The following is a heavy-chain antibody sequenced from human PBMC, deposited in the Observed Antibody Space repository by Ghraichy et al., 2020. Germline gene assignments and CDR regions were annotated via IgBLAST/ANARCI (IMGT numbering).Heavy chain of an antibody. Sequence: GGSLRLSCAASGFTFSAYAMTWVRQAPGKGLEWVSTIRGPGGDTLYADAVRGRFAISRDNSKNTLYLQLNSLRAEDTAVYYCTKLEGYCSGDNCYGNWYFDHWGRGTLVTVSS. V-gene: IGHV3-23*01. CDR2: IRGPGGDT. CDR1: GFTFSAYA. CDR3: TKLEGYCSGDNCYGNWYFDH. J-gene: IGHJ2*01. D-gene: IGHD2-15*01.